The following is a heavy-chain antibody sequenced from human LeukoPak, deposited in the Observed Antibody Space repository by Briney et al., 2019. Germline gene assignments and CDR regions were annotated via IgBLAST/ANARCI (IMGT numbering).Heavy chain of an antibody. D-gene: IGHD4-11*01. CDR1: GDSISGYH. J-gene: IGHJ4*02. CDR2: IYYSGSI. Sequence: SETLSLTCTVSGDSISGYHWTWIRQPPGKGLEWIGYIYYSGSINYNPSLTSRLTISVDTSKNQFPLKLSSVTAADTAVYYCARLRGNYFPDYWGPGTLVTVSS. V-gene: IGHV4-59*01. CDR3: ARLRGNYFPDY.